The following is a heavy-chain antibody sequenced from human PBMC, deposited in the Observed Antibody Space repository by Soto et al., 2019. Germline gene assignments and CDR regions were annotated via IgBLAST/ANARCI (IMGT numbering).Heavy chain of an antibody. V-gene: IGHV3-23*01. CDR1: GFTFRNFA. D-gene: IGHD6-13*01. Sequence: EVQLLESGGGLVQPGGSLTLSCAASGFTFRNFAMSWVRQAPGKGLEWVSTISGTGGVIYYADSVKGRFTISRDSSMNTLFLQMNSLRAEATALYYCAKDRIADNYSWYDSDAYCGQGTLVTVSS. CDR3: AKDRIADNYSWYDSDAY. J-gene: IGHJ4*02. CDR2: ISGTGGVI.